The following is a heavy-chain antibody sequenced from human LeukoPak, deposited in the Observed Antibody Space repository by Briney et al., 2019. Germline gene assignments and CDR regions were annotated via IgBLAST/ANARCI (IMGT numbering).Heavy chain of an antibody. CDR2: IKQDGSEK. J-gene: IGHJ4*02. CDR3: ASQTPVDY. V-gene: IGHV3-7*03. CDR1: GFTFSSYA. Sequence: PGGSLRLSCAASGFTFSSYAMSWVRQAPGKGLEWVANIKQDGSEKYYVDSVKGRFTISRDNAKNSLYLQMNSLRAEDTAVYYCASQTPVDYWGQGTLVTVSS.